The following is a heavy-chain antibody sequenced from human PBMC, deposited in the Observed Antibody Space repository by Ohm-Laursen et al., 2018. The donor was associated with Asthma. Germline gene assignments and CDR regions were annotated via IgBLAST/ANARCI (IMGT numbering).Heavy chain of an antibody. D-gene: IGHD2-2*01. Sequence: TLSLTCSVSGDSISSGNNYWSWIRQLPGKGLEWIGYIYYSGSTYYNPSLKSRVTISVDTSKNQFSLKLSSVTAADTAVYYCASSTSPSGWFDPWGQGTLVTVSS. CDR1: GDSISSGNNY. V-gene: IGHV4-31*03. J-gene: IGHJ5*02. CDR2: IYYSGST. CDR3: ASSTSPSGWFDP.